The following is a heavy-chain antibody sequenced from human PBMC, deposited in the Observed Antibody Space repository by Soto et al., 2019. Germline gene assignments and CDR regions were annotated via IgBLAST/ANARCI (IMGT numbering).Heavy chain of an antibody. V-gene: IGHV3-9*01. CDR2: INWNSGSI. CDR1: GFTFDEYG. Sequence: GGSLRLSCAASGFTFDEYGMHWVRQAPGKGLEWVSGINWNSGSIGYADSVKGRFTISRDNAKNSLHLQMNSLRAEDTALYYCARDIGVIQSNYYAIDVWGQGTTVTVSS. J-gene: IGHJ6*02. CDR3: ARDIGVIQSNYYAIDV. D-gene: IGHD3-22*01.